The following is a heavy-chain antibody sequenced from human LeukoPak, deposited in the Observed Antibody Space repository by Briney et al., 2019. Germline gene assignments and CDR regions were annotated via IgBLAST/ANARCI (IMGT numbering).Heavy chain of an antibody. V-gene: IGHV4-39*01. CDR3: ARLTARDSSCYYPEAFDI. CDR1: GGSISSSSYY. J-gene: IGHJ3*02. D-gene: IGHD3-22*01. CDR2: IYYSGST. Sequence: PSETLSLTCTVSGGSISSSSYYWGWIRQPPGKRLEWIGSIYYSGSTYYNPSLKSRVTISVDTSKNQFSLKLSSVTAADTAVYYCARLTARDSSCYYPEAFDIWGQGTMVTVSS.